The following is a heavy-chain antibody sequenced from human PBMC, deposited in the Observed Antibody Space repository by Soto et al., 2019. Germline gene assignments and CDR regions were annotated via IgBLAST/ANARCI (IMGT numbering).Heavy chain of an antibody. CDR1: GFTFSSFA. J-gene: IGHJ6*02. D-gene: IGHD5-12*01. CDR2: TSYDGSKT. V-gene: IGHV3-30*01. CDR3: ARDGNSGYDWDYYYGMDV. Sequence: GGSLRLSCAASGFTFSSFAMHWVRQAPGKGLECVAVTSYDGSKTCHADSVKGRFTISRDNSKNTLYLQMNSLRAEDTAVYYCARDGNSGYDWDYYYGMDVWGQGTTVTVSS.